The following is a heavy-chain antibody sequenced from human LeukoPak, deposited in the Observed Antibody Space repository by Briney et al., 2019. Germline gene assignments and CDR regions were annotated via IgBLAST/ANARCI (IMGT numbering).Heavy chain of an antibody. V-gene: IGHV1-8*01. CDR3: ARGSAQLTNYYYYGMDV. J-gene: IGHJ6*02. CDR1: GYTFTSYF. D-gene: IGHD2-2*01. CDR2: MNPNSGNT. Sequence: ASVNVSYKASGYTFTSYFINWVRQATGQGLEWMEWMNPNSGNTGYAQKFQDRVTMNRNTSISTAYMELSSLRSEDTAVYYCARGSAQLTNYYYYGMDVWGQGTTVTVSS.